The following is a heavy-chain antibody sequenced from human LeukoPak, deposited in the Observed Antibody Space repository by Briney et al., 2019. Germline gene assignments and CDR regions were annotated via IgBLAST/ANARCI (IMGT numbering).Heavy chain of an antibody. CDR1: GYTLTELS. Sequence: GASVKVSCKVSGYTLTELSMHWVRQAPGKGLEWMGGFDPEDGETIYAQKFQGRVTMTEDTSTDTAYMELSSLRSEDTAVYYCATGVLAGIVVVPAAIDHFFFDYWGQGTLVTVSS. D-gene: IGHD2-2*01. V-gene: IGHV1-24*01. J-gene: IGHJ4*02. CDR3: ATGVLAGIVVVPAAIDHFFFDY. CDR2: FDPEDGET.